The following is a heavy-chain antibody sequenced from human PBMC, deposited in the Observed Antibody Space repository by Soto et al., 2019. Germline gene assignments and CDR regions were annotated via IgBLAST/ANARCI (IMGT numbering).Heavy chain of an antibody. J-gene: IGHJ4*02. D-gene: IGHD3-10*01. CDR3: AKKVNSGSGSQYFDY. CDR2: FRAGGDDGTT. Sequence: PGGSLRLSCVASGFTFSSYSMSWVRQAPGKGLEWVSGFRAGGDDGTTYYADSVKGRFTISRDNSKNTLFLRMNSLRAEDTAIYYCAKKVNSGSGSQYFDYFGQGTLVTVSS. V-gene: IGHV3-23*01. CDR1: GFTFSSYS.